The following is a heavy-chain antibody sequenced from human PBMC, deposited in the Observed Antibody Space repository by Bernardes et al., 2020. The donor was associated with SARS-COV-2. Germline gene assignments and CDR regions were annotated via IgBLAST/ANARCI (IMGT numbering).Heavy chain of an antibody. J-gene: IGHJ4*02. Sequence: GEALILSCMGSGYNFDNYWIGWVRQMPGKGLEWMGIIFPGDSDTKYSPSFQGQVTMSVDKSINTAYLQWSSLKASDTAMYYCARHGLELATTFHFDFWGQGTLVTVSS. V-gene: IGHV5-51*01. CDR2: IFPGDSDT. CDR1: GYNFDNYW. CDR3: ARHGLELATTFHFDF. D-gene: IGHD1-1*01.